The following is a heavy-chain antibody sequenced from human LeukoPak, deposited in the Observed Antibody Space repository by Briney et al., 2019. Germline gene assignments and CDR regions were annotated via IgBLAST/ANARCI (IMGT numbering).Heavy chain of an antibody. CDR1: GFTFSSYA. V-gene: IGHV3-23*01. CDR2: ISGSGGST. J-gene: IGHJ4*02. D-gene: IGHD6-13*01. CDR3: AKDRQQQLVLDY. Sequence: GGSLRLFCAASGFTFSSYAMSWVRQAPGKGLEWVSAISGSGGSTYYADSVKGRFTISRDNSKNTLYLQMNSLRAEDTAVYYCAKDRQQQLVLDYWGQGTLVTVSS.